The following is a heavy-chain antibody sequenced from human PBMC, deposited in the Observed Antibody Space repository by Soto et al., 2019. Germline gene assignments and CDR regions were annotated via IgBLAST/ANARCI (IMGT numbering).Heavy chain of an antibody. J-gene: IGHJ4*02. CDR1: GFTFSSYA. Sequence: EVQLLESGGRLEQPGGSLRLSCAASGFTFSSYAMTWVRQAPGKGLEWVSTIGGSGGSIYYAYSVKGRFIISRDNSKNTLYLQMNSLRVEDTAVYYCAKDMRHGDYGRFDYWGQGTLVTVSS. CDR3: AKDMRHGDYGRFDY. CDR2: IGGSGGSI. D-gene: IGHD4-17*01. V-gene: IGHV3-23*01.